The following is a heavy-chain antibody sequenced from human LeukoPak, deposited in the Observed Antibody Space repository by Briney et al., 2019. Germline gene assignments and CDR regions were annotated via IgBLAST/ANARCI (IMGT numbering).Heavy chain of an antibody. D-gene: IGHD3-10*01. CDR2: ISGSGGSK. CDR1: GFTFSSYA. V-gene: IGHV3-23*01. J-gene: IGHJ4*02. CDR3: VKDRTGTYTLDY. Sequence: GGSLRLSCAASGFTFSSYAMSWVRQAPGKGLEWVSAISGSGGSKYYADSVKGRFTISRDNSKNTLNLQMNSLRAEDTAVYYCVKDRTGTYTLDYWGQGTLVTVSS.